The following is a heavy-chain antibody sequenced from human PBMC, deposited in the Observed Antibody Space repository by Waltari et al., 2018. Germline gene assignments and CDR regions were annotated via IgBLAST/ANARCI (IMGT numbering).Heavy chain of an antibody. CDR3: ARSAMIVARGAGPYYYYGMDV. V-gene: IGHV4-59*01. CDR2: IYYSGST. Sequence: QVQLQESGPGLVKPSETLSLTCTVSGGSISSYYWSWIRQPPGKGLEWIGYIYYSGSTNYNPSLKSRVTISVDTSKNQFSLKLSSVTAADTAVYYCARSAMIVARGAGPYYYYGMDVWGQGTTVTVSS. CDR1: GGSISSYY. D-gene: IGHD3-22*01. J-gene: IGHJ6*02.